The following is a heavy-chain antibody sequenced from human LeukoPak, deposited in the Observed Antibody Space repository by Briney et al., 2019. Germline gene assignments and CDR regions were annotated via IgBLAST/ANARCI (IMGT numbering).Heavy chain of an antibody. CDR3: ARASECIYCSGGSFYYYYGMDV. V-gene: IGHV4-59*01. J-gene: IGHJ6*02. CDR2: IYYSGST. Sequence: SETLSLTCTVSGGSISSYYWSWIRQPPGKGLEWIGYIYYSGSTNYNPSLKSRVTISVDTSKNQFSLKLSSVTAADTAVYYCARASECIYCSGGSFYYYYGMDVWGQGTTVTVSS. D-gene: IGHD2-15*01. CDR1: GGSISSYY.